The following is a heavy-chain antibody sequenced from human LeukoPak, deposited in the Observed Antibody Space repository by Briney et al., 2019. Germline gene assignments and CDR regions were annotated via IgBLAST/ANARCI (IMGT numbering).Heavy chain of an antibody. J-gene: IGHJ4*02. CDR2: INPNSGGT. V-gene: IGHV1-2*02. CDR3: ARDWSDFWSGYPHSPGY. CDR1: GYTFTGYY. Sequence: GASVKVSCKTSGYTFTGYYMHWVRQAPGQGLEWMGWINPNSGGTNYAQKSQGRVTMTRDTSISTAYMELSRLRSDDTAVYYCARDWSDFWSGYPHSPGYWGQGTLVTVSS. D-gene: IGHD3-3*01.